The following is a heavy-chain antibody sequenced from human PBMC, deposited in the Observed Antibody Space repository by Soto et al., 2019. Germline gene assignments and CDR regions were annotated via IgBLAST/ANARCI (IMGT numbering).Heavy chain of an antibody. CDR2: ISWASGSI. CDR3: AKIVTRHSLVPVFDQ. D-gene: IGHD2-21*01. CDR1: GFRFDEYA. V-gene: IGHV3-9*01. J-gene: IGHJ4*02. Sequence: QLVESGGGLVQPGRSLRLSCVASGFRFDEYAIHWVRQAPGKGLEWVSGISWASGSINYAGSVRGRFTVSRDNANNSLYLHMTSLRSEDTAFYYCAKIVTRHSLVPVFDQWGQGALVSVSS.